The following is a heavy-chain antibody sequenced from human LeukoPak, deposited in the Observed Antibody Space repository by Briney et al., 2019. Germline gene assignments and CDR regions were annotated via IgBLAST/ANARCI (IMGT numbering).Heavy chain of an antibody. J-gene: IGHJ4*02. CDR2: IRYDGTTK. CDR1: GFTLSSPG. Sequence: GGSLRLSCAASGFTLSSPGMHWVREAPGKGLEWVAFIRYDGTTKYYADSVKGRFTISRDNSKNTLYLQMNSLRAEDTAVYYCARGYCTNGVCSLFDYWGQGTLVTVSS. D-gene: IGHD2-8*01. V-gene: IGHV3-30*02. CDR3: ARGYCTNGVCSLFDY.